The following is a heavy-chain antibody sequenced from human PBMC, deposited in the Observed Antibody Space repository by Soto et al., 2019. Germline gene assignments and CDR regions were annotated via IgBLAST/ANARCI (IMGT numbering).Heavy chain of an antibody. CDR3: AKVRSGWYGEGHDY. Sequence: GGSLRLSCAASGFTFSSHAMSWVRQAPGKGLEWVSGISGGGRSTDYAAPAEGRFTISRDNSKNTLYLQMNSLRAEDTAVYYCAKVRSGWYGEGHDYWGQGTLVTVSS. CDR1: GFTFSSHA. CDR2: ISGGGRST. D-gene: IGHD6-19*01. J-gene: IGHJ4*02. V-gene: IGHV3-23*01.